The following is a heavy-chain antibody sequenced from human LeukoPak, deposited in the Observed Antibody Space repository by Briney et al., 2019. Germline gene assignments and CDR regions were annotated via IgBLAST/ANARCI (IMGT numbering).Heavy chain of an antibody. V-gene: IGHV3-30*02. CDR3: AKAPPSGDYFDY. D-gene: IGHD3-10*01. Sequence: GGSLRLSCAASGFTFSSYGMHWVRRAPGKGLEWVAFIRYDGSNKYYADSVKGRFTISRDNSKNTLYLQMNSLRAEDTAVYYCAKAPPSGDYFDYWGQGTLVTVSS. CDR2: IRYDGSNK. CDR1: GFTFSSYG. J-gene: IGHJ4*02.